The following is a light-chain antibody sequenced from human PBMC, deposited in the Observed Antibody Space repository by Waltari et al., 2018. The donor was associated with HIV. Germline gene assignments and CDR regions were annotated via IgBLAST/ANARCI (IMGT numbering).Light chain of an antibody. CDR1: SGNIGSYV. J-gene: IGLJ2*01. Sequence: NFMLTQPHSVSESPGKTVTISCTRSSGNIGSYVVSWYQRRPGSSPSTLIHGGDKRPSGFPDRFSGSIDSSSNSASLTISGLKTEDEADYYCQSYYLTNVVFGGGTKLTVL. CDR2: GGD. V-gene: IGLV6-57*01. CDR3: QSYYLTNVV.